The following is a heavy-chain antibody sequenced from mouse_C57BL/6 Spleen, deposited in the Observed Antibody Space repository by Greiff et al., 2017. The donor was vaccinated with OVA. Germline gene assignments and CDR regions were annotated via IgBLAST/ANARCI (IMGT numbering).Heavy chain of an antibody. J-gene: IGHJ3*01. D-gene: IGHD2-4*01. Sequence: EVKLVESGGGLVQPGGSMKLSCVASGFTFSNYWMNWVRQSPEKGLEWVAQIRLKSDNYATHYAESVKGRFTISRDDSKSSVYLQMNNLRAEDTGIYYCTEYYDYDEGFAYWGQGTLVTVSA. CDR1: GFTFSNYW. CDR2: IRLKSDNYAT. CDR3: TEYYDYDEGFAY. V-gene: IGHV6-3*01.